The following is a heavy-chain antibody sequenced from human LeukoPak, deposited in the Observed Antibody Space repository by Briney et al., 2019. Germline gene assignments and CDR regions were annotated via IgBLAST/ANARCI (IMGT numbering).Heavy chain of an antibody. CDR3: AKDLGTSPPEYYFDY. Sequence: GGSLRLSCAASGFTFSSYSMNWVRQAPGKGLEWVARIKAKIHGETIDYAAPVRGRFIISRDDSRNTVYLQMNSLRAEDTTVYYCAKDLGTSPPEYYFDYWGQGTLVTVSS. CDR1: GFTFSSYS. CDR2: IKAKIHGETI. V-gene: IGHV3-15*01. J-gene: IGHJ4*02.